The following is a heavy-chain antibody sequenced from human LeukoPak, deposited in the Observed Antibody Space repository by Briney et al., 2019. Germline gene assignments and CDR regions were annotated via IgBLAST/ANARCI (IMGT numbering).Heavy chain of an antibody. CDR1: GGSISSYY. J-gene: IGHJ3*02. CDR2: IKSKTDGGTT. D-gene: IGHD1-26*01. Sequence: ETLPLTCTVSGGSISSYYWSWIRQPPGKGLEWVGRIKSKTDGGTTDYAAPVKGRFTISRDDSKNTLYLQMNSLKTEDTAVYYCTTEYSGSYYAFDIWGQGTMVTVSS. V-gene: IGHV3-15*01. CDR3: TTEYSGSYYAFDI.